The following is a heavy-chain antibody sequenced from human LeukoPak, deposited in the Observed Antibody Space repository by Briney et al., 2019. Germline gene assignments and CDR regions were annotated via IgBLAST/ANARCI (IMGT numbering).Heavy chain of an antibody. D-gene: IGHD3-10*01. Sequence: PGGSLRLSCAASGLTISRNYMNWVRQAPGKGLEWVSVIYSGGSTYYADSVKGRLTISRDNSKNTLYLQMNSLRAEDTAVYYCARDMGLVRGVFDYWGQGSLVTVSS. CDR3: ARDMGLVRGVFDY. J-gene: IGHJ4*02. V-gene: IGHV3-53*01. CDR1: GLTISRNY. CDR2: IYSGGST.